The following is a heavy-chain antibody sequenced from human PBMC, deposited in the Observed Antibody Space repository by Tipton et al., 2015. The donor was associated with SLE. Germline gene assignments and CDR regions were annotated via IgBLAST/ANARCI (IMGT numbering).Heavy chain of an antibody. CDR2: IYYSGST. D-gene: IGHD1-26*01. CDR1: GGSISSHY. CDR3: ARDIPWDLAAFVI. V-gene: IGHV4-59*11. J-gene: IGHJ3*02. Sequence: TLSLTCTVSGGSISSHYWSWIRQPPGKGLEWIGCIYYSGSTNYNPSLKSRVTISVDTSKNQFSLRLSSVTAADTAVYYCARDIPWDLAAFVIWGQGTMVTVS.